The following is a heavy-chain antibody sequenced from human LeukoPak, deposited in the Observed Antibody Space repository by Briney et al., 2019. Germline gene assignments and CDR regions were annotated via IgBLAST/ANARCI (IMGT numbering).Heavy chain of an antibody. J-gene: IGHJ4*02. D-gene: IGHD5-24*01. CDR2: VNPSGGST. CDR1: GYTFTNYY. CDR3: ARERAGYTYFFDL. V-gene: IGHV1-46*01. Sequence: GASVKVSCKASGYTFTNYYMHWVRQAPGQGLEWMGIVNPSGGSTSYAQKFQGRVTVTRDTSTSTVFMELSSLRSEDAAVYYCARERAGYTYFFDLWGQGTLVTVSS.